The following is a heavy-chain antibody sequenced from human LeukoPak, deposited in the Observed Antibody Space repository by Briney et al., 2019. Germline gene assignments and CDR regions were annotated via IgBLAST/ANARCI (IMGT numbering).Heavy chain of an antibody. CDR2: IYYSGIT. Sequence: SETLSLTCTVSGGSISSSSYYWGWIRQPPGKGLEWIGSIYYSGITYYNPSLKSRVIISVDTSKNQFSLKLSSVTAADTAVYYCATTEVAATPYFDYSGQGTLVTVSS. D-gene: IGHD2-15*01. CDR1: GGSISSSSYY. V-gene: IGHV4-39*01. CDR3: ATTEVAATPYFDY. J-gene: IGHJ4*02.